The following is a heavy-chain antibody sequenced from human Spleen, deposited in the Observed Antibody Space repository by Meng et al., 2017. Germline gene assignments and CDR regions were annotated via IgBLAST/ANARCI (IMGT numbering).Heavy chain of an antibody. CDR1: GYTFSSYY. V-gene: IGHV1-46*01. Sequence: QVQLMQSGPEVKKPGASVKVSCKASGYTFSSYYMHWVRQAPGQGLEWMGIINPSGDSTTYAQKFQGRVTMTMTSDTSTNVFYMQLSSLRSEDTAVYYCARDGSGGSLDFWGQGTLVTVSS. J-gene: IGHJ4*02. CDR2: INPSGDST. D-gene: IGHD2-15*01. CDR3: ARDGSGGSLDF.